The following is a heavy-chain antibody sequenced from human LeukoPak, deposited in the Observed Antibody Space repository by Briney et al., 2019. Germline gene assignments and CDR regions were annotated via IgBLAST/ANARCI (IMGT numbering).Heavy chain of an antibody. J-gene: IGHJ5*02. V-gene: IGHV1-69*05. Sequence: ASVKVSCKASGGTFSSYAIIWVRQAPGQGLEWMGGIIPIFGTANYAQKFQGRVTITTDESTSTAYMELSSLRSEDTAVYYCARVYYDFWSGFVNWFDPWGQGTLVTVSS. CDR3: ARVYYDFWSGFVNWFDP. CDR1: GGTFSSYA. D-gene: IGHD3-3*01. CDR2: IIPIFGTA.